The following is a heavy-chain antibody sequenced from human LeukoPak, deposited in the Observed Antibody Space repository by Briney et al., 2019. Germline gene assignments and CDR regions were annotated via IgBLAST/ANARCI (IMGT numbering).Heavy chain of an antibody. V-gene: IGHV3-21*01. CDR1: GFTFSSYS. CDR2: ISSSSSYI. D-gene: IGHD2-2*01. CDR3: AKDYCSSTSCFFFDC. Sequence: GGSLRLSCAASGFTFSSYSMNWVRQAPGKGLEWVSSISSSSSYIYYADSVKGRFTISRDNTLYLQMNSLRAEDTAVYYCAKDYCSSTSCFFFDCWGQGTLVTVSS. J-gene: IGHJ4*02.